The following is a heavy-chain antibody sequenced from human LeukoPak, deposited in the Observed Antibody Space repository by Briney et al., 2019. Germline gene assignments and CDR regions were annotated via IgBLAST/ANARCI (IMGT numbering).Heavy chain of an antibody. D-gene: IGHD4-17*01. V-gene: IGHV4-38-2*02. J-gene: IGHJ4*02. CDR2: IYHSGST. Sequence: SETLSLTCTVSGYSISSGYYWGWIRQPPGKGLEWIGSIYHSGSTYYNPSLKSRVTISVDTSKNQFSLKLSSVTAADTAVYYCAVYGDWYYFDYWGQGTLVTVSS. CDR3: AVYGDWYYFDY. CDR1: GYSISSGYY.